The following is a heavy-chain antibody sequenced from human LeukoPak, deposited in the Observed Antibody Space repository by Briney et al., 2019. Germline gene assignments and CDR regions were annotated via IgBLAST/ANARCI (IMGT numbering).Heavy chain of an antibody. D-gene: IGHD2-21*02. CDR3: ARDSTSAYCGGDCPFYLGSSMDV. J-gene: IGHJ6*02. CDR2: IIPIFGTA. V-gene: IGHV1-69*13. Sequence: SVKVSCKASGGTFSSYAVSWVRQAPGQGLEWMGGIIPIFGTANYAQKFQGRVTITADESTSTAYMELSSLRSEDTAVYYCARDSTSAYCGGDCPFYLGSSMDVWGQGTTVTVSS. CDR1: GGTFSSYA.